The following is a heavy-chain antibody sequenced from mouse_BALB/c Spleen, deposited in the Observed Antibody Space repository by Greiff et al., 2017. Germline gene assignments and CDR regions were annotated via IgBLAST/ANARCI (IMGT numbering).Heavy chain of an antibody. J-gene: IGHJ4*01. V-gene: IGHV5-17*02. CDR1: GFTFSSFG. CDR3: ARCPSYAMDY. CDR2: ISSGSSTI. Sequence: EVKLVESGGGLVQPGGSRQLSCAASGFTFSSFGMHWVRQAPEKGLEWVAYISSGSSTIYYADTVKGRFTISRDNPKNTLFLQMTSLRSEDTAMYYCARCPSYAMDYWGQGTSVTVSS.